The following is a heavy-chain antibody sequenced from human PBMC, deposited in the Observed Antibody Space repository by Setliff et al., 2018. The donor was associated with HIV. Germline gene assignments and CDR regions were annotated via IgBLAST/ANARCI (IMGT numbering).Heavy chain of an antibody. CDR3: ATYPRPPYDFEY. J-gene: IGHJ4*03. CDR1: GASMSGHY. D-gene: IGHD3-16*01. CDR2: VYYTGTT. V-gene: IGHV4-59*11. Sequence: PSETLSLTCTVSGASMSGHYWSWLRQPPGKTLEWIGYVYYTGTTNYNPSLQSRVTISLDTSKSQFSLKLTSATAADTAVYYCATYPRPPYDFEYWGQGTMVTVSS.